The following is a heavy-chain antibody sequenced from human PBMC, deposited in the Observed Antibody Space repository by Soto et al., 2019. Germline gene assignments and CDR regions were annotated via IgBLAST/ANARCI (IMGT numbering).Heavy chain of an antibody. CDR2: TYDTETS. CDR3: ARADSVGYYPY. V-gene: IGHV4-38-2*01. CDR1: GDSITNGYS. D-gene: IGHD3-22*01. Sequence: SEPLSLTCAVSGDSITNGYSSACIMQAPGKGLEGIACTYDTETSYCNPSHTSRATISVDTSRTHFPLRLSSVTAADSVVYYCARADSVGYYPYWGQGTLVTVSS. J-gene: IGHJ4*02.